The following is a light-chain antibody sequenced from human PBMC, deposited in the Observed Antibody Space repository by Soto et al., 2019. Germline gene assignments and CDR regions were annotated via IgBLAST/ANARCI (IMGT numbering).Light chain of an antibody. CDR1: QSVSSSY. CDR2: GAS. V-gene: IGKV3-20*01. CDR3: QQYGSSRWT. J-gene: IGKJ1*01. Sequence: EIVLTQSPGTLSLSPWERATLSRRASQSVSSSYLAWYQQKPGQAPRLLIYGASSRATGIPDRFSGSGSGTDFTLTISRLEPEDFAVYYCQQYGSSRWTFGQGTKVDIK.